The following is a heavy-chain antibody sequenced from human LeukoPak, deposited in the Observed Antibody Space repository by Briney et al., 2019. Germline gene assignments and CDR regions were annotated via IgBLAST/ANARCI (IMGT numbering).Heavy chain of an antibody. Sequence: PGGSLRLSCAASGFTFNTYVMSWVRQAPGKGLEWVSGISDSGGRAYYADSVKGRFTISRDNSKYTLYLLMNSLRADDTAVYYCAKDSGIYYDSDAFDIWGQGTMVTVSS. J-gene: IGHJ3*02. CDR2: ISDSGGRA. D-gene: IGHD3-22*01. CDR1: GFTFNTYV. V-gene: IGHV3-23*01. CDR3: AKDSGIYYDSDAFDI.